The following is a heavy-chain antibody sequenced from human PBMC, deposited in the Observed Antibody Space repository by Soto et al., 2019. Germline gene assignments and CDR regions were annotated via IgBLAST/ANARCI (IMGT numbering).Heavy chain of an antibody. CDR2: IYPGDSDT. CDR3: AGHVPTTGTDY. D-gene: IGHD1-1*01. CDR1: GYSFTTYW. J-gene: IGHJ4*02. Sequence: PGESLKISCKASGYSFTTYWIGWVRQMPGKGLEWMGVIYPGDSDTRYSPSFQGQVTISADKSISTAYLQWSSLKASDTAMYYCAGHVPTTGTDYWGQGTLVTVSS. V-gene: IGHV5-51*01.